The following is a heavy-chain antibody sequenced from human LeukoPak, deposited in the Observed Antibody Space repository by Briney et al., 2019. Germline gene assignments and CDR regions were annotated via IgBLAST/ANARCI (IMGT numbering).Heavy chain of an antibody. J-gene: IGHJ4*02. CDR1: GGSISSDGYY. Sequence: SETLSLTCTVSGGSISSDGYYWSWLGQHPGKGLAWIGYIYYSGSTYYNPSLKSRVSISVDTSKKQFSLKLSSVTAADTAVYYCARGRGVRGLDYWGQGTLVTVSS. V-gene: IGHV4-31*03. CDR2: IYYSGST. CDR3: ARGRGVRGLDY. D-gene: IGHD3-10*01.